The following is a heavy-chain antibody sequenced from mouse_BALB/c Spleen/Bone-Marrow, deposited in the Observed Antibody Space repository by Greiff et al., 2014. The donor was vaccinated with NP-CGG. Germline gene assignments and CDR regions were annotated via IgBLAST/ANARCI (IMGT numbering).Heavy chain of an antibody. CDR2: IWAGGST. D-gene: IGHD4-1*01. V-gene: IGHV2-9*02. J-gene: IGHJ3*01. Sequence: QVQLKESGPGLVAPSQSLSITCTVSGFSLTNYGVHWVRQPPGKGLEWLGVIWAGGSTNYNSALMSRLSISKDNSKSQVFLQMNSRQTDDAAMYYCAREGGTGFASWGQGTLVTVSA. CDR3: AREGGTGFAS. CDR1: GFSLTNYG.